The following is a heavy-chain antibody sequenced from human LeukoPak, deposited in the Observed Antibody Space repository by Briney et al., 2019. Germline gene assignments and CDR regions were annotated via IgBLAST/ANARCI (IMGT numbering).Heavy chain of an antibody. CDR3: ARHASYYYGMDV. D-gene: IGHD3-16*01. V-gene: IGHV4-39*01. CDR1: GGSISSGSYY. Sequence: SETLSLTCTVSGGSISSGSYYWGWIRQPPGKGLEWIGSIYYSGSTYYNPSLKSRVTISVDTSKNQFSLKLSSVTAADTAVYYCARHASYYYGMDVWGQGTTVTVSS. J-gene: IGHJ6*02. CDR2: IYYSGST.